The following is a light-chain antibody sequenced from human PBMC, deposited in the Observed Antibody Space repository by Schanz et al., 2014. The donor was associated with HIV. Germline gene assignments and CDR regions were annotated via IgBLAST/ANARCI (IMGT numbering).Light chain of an antibody. V-gene: IGLV2-8*01. Sequence: QSALTQPPSASGSRGQSVTISCTGTSSDVGHYDYVFWYQQHPGKAPKLMIYEVSKRPSGVPDRFSGSKSGNTASLAISGLQSEDEGDYYCATWDDGLDAWVFGGGTKLTVL. CDR3: ATWDDGLDAWV. J-gene: IGLJ3*02. CDR1: SSDVGHYDY. CDR2: EVS.